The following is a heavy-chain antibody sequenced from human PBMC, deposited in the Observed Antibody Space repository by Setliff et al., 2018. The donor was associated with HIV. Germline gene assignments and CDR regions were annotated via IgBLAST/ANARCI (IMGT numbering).Heavy chain of an antibody. J-gene: IGHJ5*02. CDR2: IIPMYGVT. CDR1: GGTFSSYV. CDR3: ALPDCSGGNCWSSASLPPAGWFDP. V-gene: IGHV1-69*05. D-gene: IGHD2-15*01. Sequence: GASVKVSCKASGGTFSSYVISWVRQAPGQGPEWMGGIIPMYGVTNYAQTFQVRVTITTDESTSTAYMELSSLRSEDTAVYDCALPDCSGGNCWSSASLPPAGWFDPWGQGTLVTVSS.